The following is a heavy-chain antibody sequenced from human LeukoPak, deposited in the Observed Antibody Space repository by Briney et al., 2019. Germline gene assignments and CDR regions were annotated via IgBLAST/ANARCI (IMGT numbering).Heavy chain of an antibody. CDR2: VNPNSGNT. CDR1: GYTFTSYD. Sequence: ASVKVSCKASGYTFTSYDINWVRQATGQGLEWMGWVNPNSGNTGYAQKFQGRVTMTRNTSISTAYMELSSLRSEDTAVYYCAREGRYYGSGSYYSSYGMDVWGQGTTVTVSS. CDR3: AREGRYYGSGSYYSSYGMDV. J-gene: IGHJ6*02. V-gene: IGHV1-8*01. D-gene: IGHD3-10*01.